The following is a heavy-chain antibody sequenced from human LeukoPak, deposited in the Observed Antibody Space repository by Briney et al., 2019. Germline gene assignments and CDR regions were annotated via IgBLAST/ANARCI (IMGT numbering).Heavy chain of an antibody. CDR1: GGSISSYY. J-gene: IGHJ6*03. CDR3: ARVGSSGQYYYYYYMDV. CDR2: IYYSGST. V-gene: IGHV4-59*01. Sequence: SETLSLTCTVSGGSISSYYWSWIRQPPGKGLEWIGYIYYSGSTNYNPSLKSRVTISVDASKNQFSLKLSSVTAADTAVYYCARVGSSGQYYYYYYMDVWGKGTTVTVSS. D-gene: IGHD6-19*01.